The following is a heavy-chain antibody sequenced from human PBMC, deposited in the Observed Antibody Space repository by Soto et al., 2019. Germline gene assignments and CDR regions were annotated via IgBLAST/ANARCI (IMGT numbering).Heavy chain of an antibody. Sequence: QVQLVESGGGVVQPGRSLRLSCAASGFTFSSYAMHWVRQAPGKGLEWVAVISYDGSNKYYADSVKGRFTISRDNSKNAVYLQMNSLRAEKTAVYYFAREENYDIMTVYFYCYNGMEVWGQGPKVTASS. CDR3: AREENYDIMTVYFYCYNGMEV. J-gene: IGHJ6*02. V-gene: IGHV3-30-3*01. CDR1: GFTFSSYA. D-gene: IGHD3-9*01. CDR2: ISYDGSNK.